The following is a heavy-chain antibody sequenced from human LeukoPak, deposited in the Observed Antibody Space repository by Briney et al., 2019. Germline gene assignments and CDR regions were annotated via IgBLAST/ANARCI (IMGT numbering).Heavy chain of an antibody. D-gene: IGHD6-6*01. CDR3: ARGGPFPSGSSSREYYLDY. CDR1: GGTFSSYA. CDR2: IIPIFGTT. V-gene: IGHV1-69*13. J-gene: IGHJ4*02. Sequence: SVKVSCKASGGTFSSYAISWVRQAPGQGLEWMGGIIPIFGTTHFAQKFQGRVTITADESTTTASLELSSLTSDDTAVYYCARGGPFPSGSSSREYYLDYWGQGTLVTVSS.